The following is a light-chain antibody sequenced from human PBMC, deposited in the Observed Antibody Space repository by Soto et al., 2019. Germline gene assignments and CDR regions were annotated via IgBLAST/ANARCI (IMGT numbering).Light chain of an antibody. Sequence: QSVLTQPASVSGSPGQSITISCTGNSSDVGGYNYVSWYKQHPGKAPKLMIYADTNRASGISNRFSGSKSGNTASLTISGLQAEDEADYFCSSYMRRSTLYVFGTGIKLTVL. CDR3: SSYMRRSTLYV. J-gene: IGLJ1*01. CDR2: ADT. CDR1: SSDVGGYNY. V-gene: IGLV2-14*01.